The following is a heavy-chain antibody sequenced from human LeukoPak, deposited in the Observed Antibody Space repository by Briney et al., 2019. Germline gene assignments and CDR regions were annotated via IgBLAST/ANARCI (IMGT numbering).Heavy chain of an antibody. J-gene: IGHJ4*02. Sequence: PGGSLRLSCAASGFTFSSYSMNWVRQAPGKGLEWVSSISSSSSYIYYADSVKGRFTISRDNAKNSLYLQMNSLRAEDTAVYYCARDPLPHDIAAAGTPGVDYWGQGTLVTVSS. CDR1: GFTFSSYS. CDR3: ARDPLPHDIAAAGTPGVDY. D-gene: IGHD6-13*01. CDR2: ISSSSSYI. V-gene: IGHV3-21*01.